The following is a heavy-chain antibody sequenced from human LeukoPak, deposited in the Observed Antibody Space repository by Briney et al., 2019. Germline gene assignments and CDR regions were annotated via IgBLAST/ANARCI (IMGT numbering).Heavy chain of an antibody. D-gene: IGHD3-22*01. Sequence: SETLSLTCAVYGGSFSGYYWSWIRQPAGKGLEWIGRIYTSGSTDYNPSLKSRVTMSVDTSKNQFSLKLSSVTAADTAVYYCARDLKLDSSGYYGNDAFDIWGQGTMVTVSS. CDR2: IYTSGST. V-gene: IGHV4-4*07. CDR1: GGSFSGYY. J-gene: IGHJ3*02. CDR3: ARDLKLDSSGYYGNDAFDI.